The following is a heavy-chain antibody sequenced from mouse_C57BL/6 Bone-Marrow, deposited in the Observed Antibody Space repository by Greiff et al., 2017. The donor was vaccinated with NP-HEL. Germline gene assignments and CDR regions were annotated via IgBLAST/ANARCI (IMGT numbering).Heavy chain of an antibody. V-gene: IGHV1-80*01. J-gene: IGHJ3*01. CDR3: ASYYCSSSYRAY. Sequence: VQLQQSGAELVKPGASVKMSCKASGYAFSSYWMHWVKQRPGKGLEWIGQIYPGDGDTNYNGKFKGKATLTADKSSSTAYMQLSSLTSEDSAVYFCASYYCSSSYRAYWGGGTLVTVSA. CDR1: GYAFSSYW. CDR2: IYPGDGDT. D-gene: IGHD1-1*01.